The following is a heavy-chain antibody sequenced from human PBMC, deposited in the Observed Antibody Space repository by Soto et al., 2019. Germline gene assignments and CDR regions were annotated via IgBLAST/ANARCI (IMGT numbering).Heavy chain of an antibody. D-gene: IGHD2-2*01. CDR3: ARGGDCSSTSCPTPSYYGMDV. J-gene: IGHJ6*02. CDR1: GYTFTGYY. Sequence: VSVKVSCKASGYTFTGYYMHWVRQAPGQGLEWMGWINPNSGGTNYAQKFQGWVTMTRDTSISTAYMELSRLRSDDTAVYYCARGGDCSSTSCPTPSYYGMDVWGQGTTVTVSS. CDR2: INPNSGGT. V-gene: IGHV1-2*04.